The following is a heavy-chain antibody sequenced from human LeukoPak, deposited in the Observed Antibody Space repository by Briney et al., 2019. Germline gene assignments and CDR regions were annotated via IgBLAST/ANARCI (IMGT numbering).Heavy chain of an antibody. CDR1: GYSFTSYW. Sequence: GESLKISCKGSGYSFTSYWINWVRQMPGKGLEWMGRIDPSDSYTNYSPSFQGHVTISADKSFSTASLQWSSLKASDTAMYYCARQPREEQVPFTFDIWGQGTMVTVSS. V-gene: IGHV5-10-1*01. CDR2: IDPSDSYT. CDR3: ARQPREEQVPFTFDI. J-gene: IGHJ3*02. D-gene: IGHD1/OR15-1a*01.